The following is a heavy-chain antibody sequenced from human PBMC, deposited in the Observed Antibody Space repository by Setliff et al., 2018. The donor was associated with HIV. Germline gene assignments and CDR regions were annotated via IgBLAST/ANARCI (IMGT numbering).Heavy chain of an antibody. D-gene: IGHD6-19*01. J-gene: IGHJ6*04. CDR2: VYYNGVT. CDR1: GGSVRSDNYF. CDR3: ARHWGSGWYMATDV. Sequence: SETLSLTCSVSGGSVRSDNYFWSWVRQPPGKGLQYIGTVYYNGVTYFNPSLKSRLTISVDTSKNQFSLKLSSLTAADTAVYYCARHWGSGWYMATDVWGKGTTVTVSS. V-gene: IGHV4-39*01.